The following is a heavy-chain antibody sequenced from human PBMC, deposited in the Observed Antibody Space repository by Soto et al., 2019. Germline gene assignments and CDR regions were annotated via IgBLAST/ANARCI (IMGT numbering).Heavy chain of an antibody. J-gene: IGHJ6*02. D-gene: IGHD6-13*01. V-gene: IGHV1-69*01. CDR3: ARETPSAAAAYYYYGLDG. CDR1: GGTFSSYF. CDR2: IIPVFGTA. Sequence: QVQLVQSGAEVKKAGSSVKVSCKVSGGTFSSYFINWVRQAPGQGLEWVGGIIPVFGTASYAEKLQGRVTITADESTSTAYLELSSLRPDDTAVYYCARETPSAAAAYYYYGLDGWGQGTTVTVPS.